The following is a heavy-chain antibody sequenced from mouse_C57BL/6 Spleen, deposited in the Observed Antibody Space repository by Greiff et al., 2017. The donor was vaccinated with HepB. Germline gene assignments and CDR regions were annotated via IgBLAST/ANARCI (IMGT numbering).Heavy chain of an antibody. CDR1: GFTFSDYG. CDR2: ISSGSSTI. J-gene: IGHJ4*01. V-gene: IGHV5-17*01. Sequence: EVQLVESGGGLVKPGGSLKLSCAASGFTFSDYGMHWVRQAPEKGLEWVAYISSGSSTIYYADTVKGRFTISRDNAKNTLFLQMTSLRSEDTAMYYCPITTVVAPYAMDYWGQGTSVTVSS. CDR3: PITTVVAPYAMDY. D-gene: IGHD1-1*01.